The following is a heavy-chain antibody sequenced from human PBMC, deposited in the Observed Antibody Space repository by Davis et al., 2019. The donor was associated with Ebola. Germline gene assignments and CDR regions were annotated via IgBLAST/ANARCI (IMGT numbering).Heavy chain of an antibody. CDR1: GGSFSGYY. CDR2: INHSGST. J-gene: IGHJ5*02. V-gene: IGHV4-34*01. CDR3: ARAVGAITSWFDP. Sequence: MPSETLSLTCAVYGGSFSGYYWSWIRQPPGKGLEWIGEINHSGSTNYKPSLKSRVTISLDTSKNQFSLELSSVTAADKAVYYCARAVGAITSWFDPWGQGTLVTVSS. D-gene: IGHD1-26*01.